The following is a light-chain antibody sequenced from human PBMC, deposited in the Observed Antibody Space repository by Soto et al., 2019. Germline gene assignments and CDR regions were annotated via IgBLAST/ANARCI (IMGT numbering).Light chain of an antibody. Sequence: DIVLTQTPLSSPVTLGQPASISCRSSQSLVHSDGNTYLSWFHQRPGQPPRLLIDKVSNRFSGVAERVSGSGAGTDFTLKISRVEAEDVGIYFCMQATQYRPYTFGQGTKLEIK. CDR3: MQATQYRPYT. CDR1: QSLVHSDGNTY. V-gene: IGKV2-24*01. J-gene: IGKJ2*01. CDR2: KVS.